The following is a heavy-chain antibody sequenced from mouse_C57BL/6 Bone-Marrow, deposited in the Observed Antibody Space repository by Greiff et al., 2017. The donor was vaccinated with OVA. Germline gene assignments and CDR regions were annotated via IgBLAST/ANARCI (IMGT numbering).Heavy chain of an antibody. D-gene: IGHD1-1*01. CDR3: ARHITTVADY. J-gene: IGHJ2*01. CDR2: ISSGGSYT. V-gene: IGHV5-6*01. Sequence: EVQGVESGGDLVKPGGSLKLSCAASGFTFSSYGMSWVRQTPDKRLEWVATISSGGSYTYYPDSVKGRFTISRDNAKNTLYLQMSSLKSEDTAMYYCARHITTVADYWGQGTTLTVSS. CDR1: GFTFSSYG.